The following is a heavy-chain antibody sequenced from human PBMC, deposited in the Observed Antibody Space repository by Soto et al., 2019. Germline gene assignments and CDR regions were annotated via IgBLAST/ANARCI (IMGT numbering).Heavy chain of an antibody. J-gene: IGHJ4*02. Sequence: QVQLVESGGGVVQPGRSLRLSCAASGFTFSSYGMHWVRQAPGKGLEWVAVISYDGSNKYYADSVKGRFTISRDNSKNTLYLQMNSLRAEDTAVYYCSKGGGSGWGQWLVRGAYYFDYWGQGTLVTVSS. CDR3: SKGGGSGWGQWLVRGAYYFDY. D-gene: IGHD6-19*01. CDR2: ISYDGSNK. V-gene: IGHV3-30*18. CDR1: GFTFSSYG.